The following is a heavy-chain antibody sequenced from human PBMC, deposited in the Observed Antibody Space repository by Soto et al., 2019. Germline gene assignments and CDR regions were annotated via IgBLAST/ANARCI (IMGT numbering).Heavy chain of an antibody. CDR2: IKSKTDGGTT. V-gene: IGHV3-15*07. CDR1: GFTFSNAW. Sequence: PGGSLRLSCASSGFTFSNAWRNLVRQAPGKGLEWVGRIKSKTDGGTTDYAAPVKGRFTISRDDSKNTLYLQMNSLKTEDTAVYYCTTGSFKWSGLRRTPRDYWGQGTLVTVSS. CDR3: TTGSFKWSGLRRTPRDY. J-gene: IGHJ4*02. D-gene: IGHD3-3*01.